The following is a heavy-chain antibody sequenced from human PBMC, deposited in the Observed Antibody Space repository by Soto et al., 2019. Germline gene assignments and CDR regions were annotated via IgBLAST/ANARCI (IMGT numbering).Heavy chain of an antibody. D-gene: IGHD3-22*01. CDR3: ARVYDSSGYYFAY. CDR2: IIPIFGTA. Sequence: SVKVSFKASGGTFSSYAISWVRQAPGQGLEWMGGIIPIFGTANYAQKFQGRVTITADESTSTAYMELSSLRSEDTAVYYCARVYDSSGYYFAYWGQGTLVTVSS. J-gene: IGHJ4*02. CDR1: GGTFSSYA. V-gene: IGHV1-69*13.